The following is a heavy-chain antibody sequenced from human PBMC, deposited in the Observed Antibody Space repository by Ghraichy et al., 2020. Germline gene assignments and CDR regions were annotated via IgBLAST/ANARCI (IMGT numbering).Heavy chain of an antibody. CDR2: ISGDGDRT. J-gene: IGHJ4*02. V-gene: IGHV3-23*01. Sequence: GESLNISCMVSGFTSSNYAMSWVRQVPGKGLEWVSGISGDGDRTNYADSVKGRFTISRHNSKNILYLQMSSLRVEDTAIYFCAKDWLKNFIYYFDSWGLGTQVTVSS. CDR3: AKDWLKNFIYYFDS. CDR1: GFTSSNYA. D-gene: IGHD6-19*01.